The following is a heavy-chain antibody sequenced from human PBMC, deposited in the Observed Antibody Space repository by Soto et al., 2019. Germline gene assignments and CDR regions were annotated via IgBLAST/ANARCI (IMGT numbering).Heavy chain of an antibody. CDR2: TKNKGTT. V-gene: IGHV3-15*01. D-gene: IGHD1-1*01. Sequence: EVHLVESGGGLEKPGGSLRLSCAASGLPFSKAWMSWVRQAPGKGLEWVGRTKNKGTTDYAAPVKDRFTISRDDSQNMVYLQMDSLKTEDTAVYYCTTDEEDNGNDGDFDYWGQGTLVTVSS. CDR3: TTDEEDNGNDGDFDY. J-gene: IGHJ4*02. CDR1: GLPFSKAW.